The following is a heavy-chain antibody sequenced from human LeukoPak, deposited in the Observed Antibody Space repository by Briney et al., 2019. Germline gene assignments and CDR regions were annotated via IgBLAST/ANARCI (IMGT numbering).Heavy chain of an antibody. V-gene: IGHV3-48*03. CDR2: ISSSGSTI. Sequence: GGSLRLSCAASGFTFSSYEMNWVRQSPGEGLGWVSYISSSGSTIYYADSVKGRLPISRDNAKNSLYLQMNGLRAEDTAVYYCARVSSGWYFDYWGQGTLVTVSS. J-gene: IGHJ4*02. D-gene: IGHD6-19*01. CDR1: GFTFSSYE. CDR3: ARVSSGWYFDY.